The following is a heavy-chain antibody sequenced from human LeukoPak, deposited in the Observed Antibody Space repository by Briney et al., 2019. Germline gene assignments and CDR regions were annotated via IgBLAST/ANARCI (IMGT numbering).Heavy chain of an antibody. J-gene: IGHJ2*01. Sequence: GASVKVSCKAYAYTFTGYYMHCVRQGPGQGLEWMGWINPNSGGTNYAQKFQGRVTMTRDTSISTAYMELSRLRSDDTAVYYCARDVGDYVGLVLWGRGTLVTVSS. CDR1: AYTFTGYY. CDR2: INPNSGGT. V-gene: IGHV1-2*02. CDR3: ARDVGDYVGLVL. D-gene: IGHD4-17*01.